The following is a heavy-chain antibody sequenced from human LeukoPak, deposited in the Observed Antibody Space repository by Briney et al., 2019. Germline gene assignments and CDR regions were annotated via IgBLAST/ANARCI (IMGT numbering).Heavy chain of an antibody. J-gene: IGHJ4*02. D-gene: IGHD6-13*01. Sequence: SETLSLTCTVSGYSISSGYWWGWIRQSPGMGLEWIGSVHHSGSIYYNPSFKSRVTISVDTSKNQFSLKLSSVTAADTAVYYCARVRPGIAATGTWAAPVWGQGTLVTASS. CDR1: GYSISSGYW. CDR3: ARVRPGIAATGTWAAPV. CDR2: VHHSGSI. V-gene: IGHV4-38-2*02.